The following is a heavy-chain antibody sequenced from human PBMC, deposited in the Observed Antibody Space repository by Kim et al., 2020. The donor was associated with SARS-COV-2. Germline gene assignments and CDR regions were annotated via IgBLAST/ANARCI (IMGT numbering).Heavy chain of an antibody. J-gene: IGHJ4*02. CDR3: ARAVVQWGLGYPGGY. CDR2: INTKTGKP. D-gene: IGHD1-1*01. CDR1: GYTFSSYA. Sequence: ASVKVSCKASGYTFSSYAMNWVRQAPGQGLEWMGWINTKTGKPTYAQGFTGRFVFSLDASVSTAYLQINSLKAEDTAVYYCARAVVQWGLGYPGGYWGQGTLVTVSS. V-gene: IGHV7-4-1*02.